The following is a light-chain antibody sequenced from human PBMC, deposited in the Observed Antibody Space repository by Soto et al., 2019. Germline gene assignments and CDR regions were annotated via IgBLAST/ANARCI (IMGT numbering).Light chain of an antibody. CDR1: QSVSTN. CDR3: QQYNNWPPWT. Sequence: EIVMTQSPATLSVSPGERATLSCRASQSVSTNLAGYQQKAGQAPRLLIYGASTRATGIPARFSGSGSGTDFTLTISSLQSEDFAVYYCQQYNNWPPWTFGQGTKVEIK. CDR2: GAS. V-gene: IGKV3-15*01. J-gene: IGKJ1*01.